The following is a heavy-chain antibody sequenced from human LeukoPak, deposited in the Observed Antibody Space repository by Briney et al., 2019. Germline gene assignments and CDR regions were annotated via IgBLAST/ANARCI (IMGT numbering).Heavy chain of an antibody. D-gene: IGHD4/OR15-4a*01. Sequence: GGSLRLSCAASGFTFSSFSLHWVRQPPGRGLDWVAVVSYDGTDKYYADSVKGRFTISRDNFKNTLYLQMNSLRAEDTAVYYCARVADYYFDYWGQGTLVTVSS. CDR1: GFTFSSFS. J-gene: IGHJ4*02. CDR2: VSYDGTDK. CDR3: ARVADYYFDY. V-gene: IGHV3-30-3*01.